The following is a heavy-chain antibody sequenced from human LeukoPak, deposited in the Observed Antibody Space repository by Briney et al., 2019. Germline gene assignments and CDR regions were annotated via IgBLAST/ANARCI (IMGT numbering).Heavy chain of an antibody. CDR2: IYYSGST. D-gene: IGHD6-13*01. CDR3: AGDYSSRDAFDI. J-gene: IGHJ3*02. CDR1: GGSISSSSYY. V-gene: IGHV4-39*07. Sequence: SETLSLTCTVSGGSISSSSYYWGWIRQPPGKGLEWIGSIYYSGSTYYNPSLKSRVTISVDTSKNQFSLKLSSVTAADTAVYYCAGDYSSRDAFDIWGQGTMVTVSS.